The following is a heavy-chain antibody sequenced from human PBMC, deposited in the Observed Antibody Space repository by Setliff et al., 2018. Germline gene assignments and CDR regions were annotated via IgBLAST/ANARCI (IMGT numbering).Heavy chain of an antibody. CDR3: TVYNTGSSKDHY. J-gene: IGHJ4*02. CDR1: GYSISSGYY. CDR2: IYYSGST. Sequence: SETLSLTCTVSGYSISSGYYWGWLRQPPGKGLEWIGSIYYSGSTYYNPSLKSRVTISVDTSKNQFSLKLSSVTAADTALYYCTVYNTGSSKDHYWGQGTPVTVSS. V-gene: IGHV4-38-2*02. D-gene: IGHD2-8*02.